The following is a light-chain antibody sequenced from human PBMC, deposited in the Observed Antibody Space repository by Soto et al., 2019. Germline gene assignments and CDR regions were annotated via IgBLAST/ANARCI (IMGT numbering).Light chain of an antibody. V-gene: IGKV3-11*01. CDR1: QSVSSY. J-gene: IGKJ5*01. CDR3: HSYQNWRMT. Sequence: EIVLTQSPATLSLSPGERATLSCRASQSVSSYLAWYQQKPGQAPRLLIYDASNRATGIPARFSGSGSGTDFTLPISSLEPEDFAVYYCHSYQNWRMTFGKGTRRR. CDR2: DAS.